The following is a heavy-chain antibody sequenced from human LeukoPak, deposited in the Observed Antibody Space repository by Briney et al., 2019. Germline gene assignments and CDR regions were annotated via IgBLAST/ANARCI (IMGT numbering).Heavy chain of an antibody. CDR3: ARGPPLTFDHTPEGYYHYYMDV. D-gene: IGHD3-9*01. Sequence: SVKVSCKTSGGTFGSFAFAWVRQAPGHGLEWMGGIVPIFATTNYAQEFQGRVSITADEPTSTVYMEVTSLRSDDAAVYYCARGPPLTFDHTPEGYYHYYMDVWGKGTTVTISS. V-gene: IGHV1-69*13. J-gene: IGHJ6*03. CDR2: IVPIFATT. CDR1: GGTFGSFA.